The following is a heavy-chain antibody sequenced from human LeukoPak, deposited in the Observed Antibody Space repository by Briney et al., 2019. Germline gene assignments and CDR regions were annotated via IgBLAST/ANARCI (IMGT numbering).Heavy chain of an antibody. J-gene: IGHJ5*02. D-gene: IGHD2-15*01. CDR3: ARDLYCSGGSCYARGFDP. CDR1: GGSISNYF. CDR2: IYYSGST. V-gene: IGHV4-59*01. Sequence: KPSETLSLTCTVSGGSISNYFWSWIRQPPGKGLEWIGYIYYSGSTNYNPSLKSRVTISVDTSKNQFSLKLRSVTAADTAVYYCARDLYCSGGSCYARGFDPWGQGTLVTVSS.